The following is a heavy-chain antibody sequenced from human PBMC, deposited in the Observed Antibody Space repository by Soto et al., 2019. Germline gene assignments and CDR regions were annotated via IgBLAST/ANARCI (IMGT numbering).Heavy chain of an antibody. CDR1: GGTFNTYP. J-gene: IGHJ4*02. CDR3: AREVQVHTPAFVY. V-gene: IGHV1-69*19. CDR2: ISPMFGAA. Sequence: QVQLVQSGAEMKKPGSSVKVSCQSSGGTFNTYPLTWLRQAPGQGPEWMGDISPMFGAANYAPKFQGRVTITADESTGTSYMQLSSLTSEDTALYFCAREVQVHTPAFVYWGQGTLVTVSS. D-gene: IGHD3-10*01.